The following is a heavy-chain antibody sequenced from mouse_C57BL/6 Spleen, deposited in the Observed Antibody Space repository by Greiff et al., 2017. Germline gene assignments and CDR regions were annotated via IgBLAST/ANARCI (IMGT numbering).Heavy chain of an antibody. CDR1: GFTFSDYG. D-gene: IGHD1-1*01. CDR3: ARLLFTTVVATRYFDV. Sequence: EVNVVESGGGLVKPGGSLKLSCAASGFTFSDYGMHWVRQAPEKGLEWVAYISSGSSTIYYADTVKGRFTISRDNAKNTLVLQMTSLRSEDTAMYYCARLLFTTVVATRYFDVWGTGTTVTVSS. CDR2: ISSGSSTI. J-gene: IGHJ1*03. V-gene: IGHV5-17*01.